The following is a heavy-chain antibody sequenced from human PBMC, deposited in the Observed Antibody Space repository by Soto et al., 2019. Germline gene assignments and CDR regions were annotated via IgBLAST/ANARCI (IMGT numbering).Heavy chain of an antibody. CDR3: ARTDRDFYGLDV. J-gene: IGHJ6*02. CDR2: ISAAGDP. CDR1: GFTFRNYD. Sequence: EVQLVESGGGLVQPGGSLRLSCEASGFTFRNYDMHWVRQGTGKGLEWVSGISAAGDPDYADSVEGRFTISRQNAQKSFFLQMNSLRVGDTAVYYCARTDRDFYGLDVWGQGNTVIVSS. V-gene: IGHV3-13*05.